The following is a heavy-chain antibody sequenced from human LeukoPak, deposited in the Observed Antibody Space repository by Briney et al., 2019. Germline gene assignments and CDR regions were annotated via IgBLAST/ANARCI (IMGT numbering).Heavy chain of an antibody. CDR2: ISGSNGYF. Sequence: PGGSLRLSCAASGFTFRSYSLNWIRQAPGKGLEWVASISGSNGYFYYADSVKGRFTISRDNSKNTLYLQMNSLRAEDTAVYYCARDGFDYWGQGTLVTVSS. CDR3: ARDGFDY. CDR1: GFTFRSYS. V-gene: IGHV3-21*01. J-gene: IGHJ4*02.